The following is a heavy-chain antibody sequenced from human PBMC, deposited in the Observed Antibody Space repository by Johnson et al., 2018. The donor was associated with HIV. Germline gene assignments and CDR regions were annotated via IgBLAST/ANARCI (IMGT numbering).Heavy chain of an antibody. CDR3: ARDRRARLPLYAFDI. D-gene: IGHD6-6*01. CDR1: GFTFNNYG. J-gene: IGHJ3*02. V-gene: IGHV3-30*02. CDR2: IQYDGSNK. Sequence: VQLVASGGGVVQPGGSLRLSCAASGFTFNNYGMHWVRQAPGTGLEWVTFIQYDGSNKYYVDSVQGRFTISRDDPRNTVYLQMNSLRAEDTAVYYCARDRRARLPLYAFDIWGQGTMVTVPS.